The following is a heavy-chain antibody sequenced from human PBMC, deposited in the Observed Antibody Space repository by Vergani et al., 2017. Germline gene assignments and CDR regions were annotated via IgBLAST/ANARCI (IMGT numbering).Heavy chain of an antibody. V-gene: IGHV3-23*01. CDR3: EKVGRSEVAGTFGAFDI. Sequence: EVQLLESGGDLVQPGGSLRLSCAASGFTFIMHAMSWVRQAPGKGLEWVSTLSASDRRTHYADSVKGRVTISRDNSKNTLFLHMNSLRPEDTAVYYFEKVGRSEVAGTFGAFDIWGQGTMVTVSS. D-gene: IGHD6-19*01. CDR2: LSASDRRT. CDR1: GFTFIMHA. J-gene: IGHJ3*02.